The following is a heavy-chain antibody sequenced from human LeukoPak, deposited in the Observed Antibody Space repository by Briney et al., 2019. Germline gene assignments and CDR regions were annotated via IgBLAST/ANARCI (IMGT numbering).Heavy chain of an antibody. J-gene: IGHJ4*02. CDR3: ARLTDHRMVRGVIEYYFDY. Sequence: GESLKISCQGSGYSFTSYWISWVRQMPGKGLEWMGRIDPSDSYTNYSPSFQGHVTISADKSISTAYLQWSSLKASDTAMYYCARLTDHRMVRGVIEYYFDYWGQGTLVTVSS. V-gene: IGHV5-10-1*01. D-gene: IGHD3-10*01. CDR1: GYSFTSYW. CDR2: IDPSDSYT.